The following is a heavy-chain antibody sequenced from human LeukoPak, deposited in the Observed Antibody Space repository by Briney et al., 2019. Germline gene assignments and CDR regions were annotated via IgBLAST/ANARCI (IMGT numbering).Heavy chain of an antibody. J-gene: IGHJ4*02. D-gene: IGHD1-26*01. CDR2: IYTSGST. V-gene: IGHV4-61*02. Sequence: SETLSLTCTVSGGSISSGSYYCSWIRQPAGKGLEWIGRIYTSGSTNYNPSLKSRVTISVDTSKNQFSLKLSSVTAVDTAVYYCARDGVWALGYWGQGTLVTVSS. CDR1: GGSISSGSYY. CDR3: ARDGVWALGY.